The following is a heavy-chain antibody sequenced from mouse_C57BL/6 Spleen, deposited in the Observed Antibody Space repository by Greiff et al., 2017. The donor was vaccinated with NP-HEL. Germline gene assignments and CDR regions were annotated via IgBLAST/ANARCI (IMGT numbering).Heavy chain of an antibody. D-gene: IGHD1-1*01. Sequence: EVNLVESGGGLVKPGGSLKLSCAASGFTFSSYAMSWVRQTPEKRLEWVATISDGGSYTYYPDNVKGRFTISRDNAKNNLYLQMSHLKSEDTAMYYCAREGGSSSYYFDYWGQGTTLTVSS. V-gene: IGHV5-4*01. J-gene: IGHJ2*01. CDR2: ISDGGSYT. CDR1: GFTFSSYA. CDR3: AREGGSSSYYFDY.